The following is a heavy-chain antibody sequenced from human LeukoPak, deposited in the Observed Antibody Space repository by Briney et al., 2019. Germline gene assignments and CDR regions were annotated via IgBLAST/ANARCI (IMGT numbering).Heavy chain of an antibody. CDR1: GGSISSYY. CDR2: IYYSGST. Sequence: SETLSLTCTVSGGSISSYYWSWIRQPPGKGLEWIGYIYYSGSTNYNPSLKSRVTISVDTSKNQFSLKLSSVTAADTAVYYCARGIPSYDFWSGYYYYFDYWGQGTLVTVSS. D-gene: IGHD3-3*01. V-gene: IGHV4-59*01. J-gene: IGHJ4*02. CDR3: ARGIPSYDFWSGYYYYFDY.